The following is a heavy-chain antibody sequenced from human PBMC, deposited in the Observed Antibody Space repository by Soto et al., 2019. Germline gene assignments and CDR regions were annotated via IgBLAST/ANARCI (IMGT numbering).Heavy chain of an antibody. CDR3: ARDVRPAHTNWFDP. J-gene: IGHJ5*02. CDR2: IYHSGST. V-gene: IGHV4-31*01. D-gene: IGHD2-8*01. CDR1: GGSISSGDYY. Sequence: QVQLQESGPGLVKPSQTLSLTCTVSGGSISSGDYYWSWVRQHPGKGLEWIGYIYHSGSTYYNPSLKSLVTISVDTSKNQFSLKLSSVTAADTAVYYCARDVRPAHTNWFDPWGQGTLVTVSS.